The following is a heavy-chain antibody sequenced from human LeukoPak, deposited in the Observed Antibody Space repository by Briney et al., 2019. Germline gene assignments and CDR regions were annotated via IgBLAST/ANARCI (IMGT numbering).Heavy chain of an antibody. D-gene: IGHD2-2*01. J-gene: IGHJ6*02. CDR2: ISYDGSNK. Sequence: PGGSLRLSCAASGFTFSSYAMHWVRQAPGKGLEWVAVISYDGSNKYYADSVKGRFTISRDNSKNTLYLQMNSLRAEDTAVYYCARDPFVYCSSTSCYRLPYYYYYGMDVWGQGTTVTVSS. CDR1: GFTFSSYA. V-gene: IGHV3-30-3*01. CDR3: ARDPFVYCSSTSCYRLPYYYYYGMDV.